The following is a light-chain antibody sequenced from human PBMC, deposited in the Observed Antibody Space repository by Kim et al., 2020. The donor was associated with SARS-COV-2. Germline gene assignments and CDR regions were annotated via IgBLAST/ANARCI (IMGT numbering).Light chain of an antibody. Sequence: KTVTISCTRSSGSIASNYVQWYQQRPGSAPTTVIYEDNQRPSGVPDRFSGSIDSSSNSASLTISGLKTEDEADYYCQSYDSSTLYVFGTGTKVTVL. J-gene: IGLJ1*01. V-gene: IGLV6-57*03. CDR3: QSYDSSTLYV. CDR1: SGSIASNY. CDR2: EDN.